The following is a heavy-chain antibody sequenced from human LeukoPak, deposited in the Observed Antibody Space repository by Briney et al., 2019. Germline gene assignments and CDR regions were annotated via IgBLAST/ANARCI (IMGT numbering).Heavy chain of an antibody. J-gene: IGHJ4*02. CDR2: MNPNSGNT. V-gene: IGHV1-8*01. CDR1: GYTFTSYD. Sequence: ASVKVSCKASGYTFTSYDINWVRQATGQGLEWMGWMNPNSGNTGYAQKFQGRVTMTRNTSISTAYMELSSLRAEDTAVYYCAKGDYRGSYYPDFHYWGQGTLVTVSS. D-gene: IGHD1-26*01. CDR3: AKGDYRGSYYPDFHY.